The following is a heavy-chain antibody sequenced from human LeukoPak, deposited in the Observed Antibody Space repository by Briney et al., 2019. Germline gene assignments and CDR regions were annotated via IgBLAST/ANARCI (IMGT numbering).Heavy chain of an antibody. J-gene: IGHJ6*03. CDR3: ARDLGDYGDHVGAYYFMDA. V-gene: IGHV4-39*07. D-gene: IGHD3-16*01. Sequence: PSETLSLTCTVSGGSISSESCYWSWIRLPPGKGLEWIGRIFYSGSSYYNPSLKSRVSLSVDPPKNQFSLTLTSVTAADTAIYYCARDLGDYGDHVGAYYFMDAWDKGTTVIVSS. CDR2: IFYSGSS. CDR1: GGSISSESCY.